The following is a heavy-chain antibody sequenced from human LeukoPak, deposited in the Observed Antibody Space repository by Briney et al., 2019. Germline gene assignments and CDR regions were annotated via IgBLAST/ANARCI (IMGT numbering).Heavy chain of an antibody. Sequence: SETLSLTCTVSGGSISYYYWSWIRQPPGKGLEWIGYIYSSGSTDYNPSLKSRVTISVDTSKNQFSLKLSSVTTADTAVYYCAKFNDAYTDWGQGTLVTVSS. CDR3: AKFNDAYTD. D-gene: IGHD5-24*01. V-gene: IGHV4-59*01. CDR1: GGSISYYY. J-gene: IGHJ4*02. CDR2: IYSSGST.